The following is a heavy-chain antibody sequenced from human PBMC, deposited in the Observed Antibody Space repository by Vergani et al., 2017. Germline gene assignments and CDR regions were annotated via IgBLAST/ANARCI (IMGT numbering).Heavy chain of an antibody. D-gene: IGHD3-3*01. CDR3: ARTLKFLDMDV. CDR1: EFTFSDVW. CDR2: IKSNADGGSA. V-gene: IGHV3-15*01. Sequence: EGQLVESGGGLVKPGGSLRLSCAASEFTFSDVWMSWVRQAPGKGLEWVARIKSNADGGSADYAASVKGRFIISRDASGKSVSLQMTRLRIDDTAVYFCARTLKFLDMDVWGKGTTVVVSS. J-gene: IGHJ6*04.